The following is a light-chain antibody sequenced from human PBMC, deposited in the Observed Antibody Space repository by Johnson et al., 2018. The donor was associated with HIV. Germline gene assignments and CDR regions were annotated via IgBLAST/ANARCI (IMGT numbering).Light chain of an antibody. V-gene: IGLV1-51*02. Sequence: QSVLTQPPSVSAAPGQKVTISCSGSSSNIGNNYVSWYQQLPGTAPKLLIYETNKRPSGIPDRFSGSKSGTSATLGIPGLQPGDEADYYCGTWDSSLSAYVFGTGTKVTVL. J-gene: IGLJ1*01. CDR2: ETN. CDR1: SSNIGNNY. CDR3: GTWDSSLSAYV.